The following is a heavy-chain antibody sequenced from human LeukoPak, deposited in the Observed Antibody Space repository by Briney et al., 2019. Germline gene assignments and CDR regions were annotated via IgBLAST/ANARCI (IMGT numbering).Heavy chain of an antibody. CDR3: AKDTSIGRYCTHGVCSPFDY. Sequence: PGGSLRLSCAASGFTFSSYAMTWVRQAPGKGLEWVSAISDTGGSTYDADSVKGRFTISRDKSKNTLYLQMNRLRADDTAVYYCAKDTSIGRYCTHGVCSPFDYWGQGTLVTVSS. CDR1: GFTFSSYA. J-gene: IGHJ4*02. CDR2: ISDTGGST. D-gene: IGHD2-8*01. V-gene: IGHV3-23*01.